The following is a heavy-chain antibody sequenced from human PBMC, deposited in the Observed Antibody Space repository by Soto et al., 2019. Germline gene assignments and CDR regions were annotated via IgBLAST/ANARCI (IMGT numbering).Heavy chain of an antibody. J-gene: IGHJ4*02. Sequence: SETLSLTCTVSGGSIGSSSYYCFWIRQPPGKGLELIGSIYYSGSTYYNPSLKSRVTISVDTSKNQFSLKLSSVTAADTAVYYCARVHGNYYFDYWGQGTLVTVSS. CDR2: IYYSGST. V-gene: IGHV4-39*01. CDR1: GGSIGSSSYY. CDR3: ARVHGNYYFDY.